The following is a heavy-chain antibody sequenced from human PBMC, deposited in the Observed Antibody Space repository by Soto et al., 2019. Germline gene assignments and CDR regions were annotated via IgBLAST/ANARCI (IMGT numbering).Heavy chain of an antibody. CDR3: ARGATGDAAFDI. CDR2: INHSGST. J-gene: IGHJ3*02. V-gene: IGHV4-34*01. CDR1: GGSFSGYY. Sequence: SETLSLTCAVYGGSFSGYYWSWIRQPPGKGLEWIGEINHSGSTNYNPSLKSRVTISVDTSKNQFSLKLSSVTAADTAVYYCARGATGDAAFDIWGQGTMVTVSS. D-gene: IGHD7-27*01.